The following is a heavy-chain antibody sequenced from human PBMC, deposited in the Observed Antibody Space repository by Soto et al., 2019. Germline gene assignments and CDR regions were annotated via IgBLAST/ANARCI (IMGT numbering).Heavy chain of an antibody. V-gene: IGHV4-59*11. D-gene: IGHD3-16*01. CDR3: ARADPDASVGY. J-gene: IGHJ4*02. Sequence: PSETLSLTCTFSCGSRISHYWTWLRQPPGKGLEWIGYISYSGSTYYNPSLKSRVTISADTSRNQFSLKLSSVIAADTAVYYCARADPDASVGYWGQGTLVTVSS. CDR1: CGSRISHY. CDR2: ISYSGST.